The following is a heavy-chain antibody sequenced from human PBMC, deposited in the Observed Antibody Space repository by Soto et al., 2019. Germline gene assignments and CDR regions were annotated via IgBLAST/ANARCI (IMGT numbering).Heavy chain of an antibody. CDR3: ARHKSGSDWLDP. V-gene: IGHV4-39*01. Sequence: SETLSLTCTVSGGSISDISYCWGWIRQPPGKGLQWIGCMFYSAATYFNPSLKNRVTLSVDTSNNEFSLKLVSVTAPDTAVYYCARHKSGSDWLDPWGQGTLVTVSS. D-gene: IGHD2-15*01. J-gene: IGHJ5*02. CDR1: GGSISDISYC. CDR2: MFYSAAT.